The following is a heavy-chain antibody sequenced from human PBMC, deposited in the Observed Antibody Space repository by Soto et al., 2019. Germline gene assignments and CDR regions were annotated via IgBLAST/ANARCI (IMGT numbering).Heavy chain of an antibody. J-gene: IGHJ4*02. CDR1: GGSISSGGYS. V-gene: IGHV4-30-2*01. D-gene: IGHD6-13*01. Sequence: QLQLQESGSGLVKPSQTLSLTCAVSGGSISSGGYSWSWIRQPPGKGLEWIGYIYHSGSTYYNLSLKSRVTISVDRSKNQFSLKLSSVTAADTAVYYCARGLNTAAALDYWGQGTLVTVSS. CDR2: IYHSGST. CDR3: ARGLNTAAALDY.